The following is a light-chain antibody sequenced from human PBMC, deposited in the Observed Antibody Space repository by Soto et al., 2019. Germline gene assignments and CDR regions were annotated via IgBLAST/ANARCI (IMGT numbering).Light chain of an antibody. CDR2: WAS. J-gene: IGKJ2*01. CDR3: QQYYDPPRT. V-gene: IGKV4-1*01. Sequence: IVMTQSPDSLAVSLGERATINCKSSQSVLYSSNNKNYLAWYQQKPGQSPKLLIYWASTRESGVPDRFSGSGSGTDFTLTISSLQAEDVAVYYCQQYYDPPRTFGQGTKLEIK. CDR1: QSVLYSSNNKNY.